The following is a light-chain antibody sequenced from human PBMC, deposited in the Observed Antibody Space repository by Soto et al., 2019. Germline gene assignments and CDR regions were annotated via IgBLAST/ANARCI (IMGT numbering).Light chain of an antibody. J-gene: IGKJ1*01. CDR3: QQYTNWPRT. CDR1: QSVSSS. V-gene: IGKV3-15*01. Sequence: EIVMTQSPATLSVSPGERATLSCRASQSVSSSLVWYQQKPGQAPRFLIYGASTRAPGVPTRFSGSGSGTEFTLTISSLQSEDFAVYYCQQYTNWPRTFGQGTKVEVK. CDR2: GAS.